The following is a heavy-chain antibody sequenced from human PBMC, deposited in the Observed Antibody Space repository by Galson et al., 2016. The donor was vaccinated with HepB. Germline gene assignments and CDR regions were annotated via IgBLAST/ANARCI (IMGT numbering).Heavy chain of an antibody. D-gene: IGHD3-22*01. CDR3: ATDDSSVGYDNFEI. J-gene: IGHJ3*02. Sequence: SLRLSCAASGFDFGHHGMHWVRQAPGEGLEWMAVIWYDENIKYYVDSVRGRFTISRDNAKNSVYLEMNTLRADDTAVYYCATDDSSVGYDNFEIWGQGTMVTVSS. V-gene: IGHV3-33*03. CDR2: IWYDENIK. CDR1: GFDFGHHG.